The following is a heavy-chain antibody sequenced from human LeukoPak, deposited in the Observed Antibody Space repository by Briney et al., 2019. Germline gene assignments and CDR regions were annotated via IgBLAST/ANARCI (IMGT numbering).Heavy chain of an antibody. CDR2: INPSGGFT. CDR1: GYSFSTHW. CDR3: ARLASSNGWLSLTWFDY. Sequence: GASVKVSCRASGYSFSTHWMHWVRQAPGQGLEWMGIINPSGGFTSYAQKLQGRVTVTRDMSTSTVYMELSNLRSEDTAVYYCARLASSNGWLSLTWFDYWGQGTLVTVSS. J-gene: IGHJ4*02. D-gene: IGHD6-19*01. V-gene: IGHV1-46*01.